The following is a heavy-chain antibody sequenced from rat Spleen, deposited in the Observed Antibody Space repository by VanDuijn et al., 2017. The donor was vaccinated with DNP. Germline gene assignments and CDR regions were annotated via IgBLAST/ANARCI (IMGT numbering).Heavy chain of an antibody. D-gene: IGHD1-12*01. CDR3: TTDMMDH. V-gene: IGHV3-1*01. CDR2: ISYSGYT. J-gene: IGHJ2*01. CDR1: GYSITSNY. Sequence: EVQLQESGPGLVKPSQSLSLTCSVTGYSITSNYWAWIRPFPGNKLEWMGYISYSGYTNYNPSLKSRISITRDTSNNQFFLQLNSVTTEDTATHYCTTDMMDHWGQGVMVTVSS.